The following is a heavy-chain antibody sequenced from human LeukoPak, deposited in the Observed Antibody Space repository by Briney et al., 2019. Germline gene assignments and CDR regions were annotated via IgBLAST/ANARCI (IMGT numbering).Heavy chain of an antibody. V-gene: IGHV3-23*01. CDR3: ARRTSGAFDI. CDR2: IPSSGDGT. CDR1: GLTFRNYA. Sequence: GGSLRLSCAASGLTFRNYAMTWVRQAPGKGLEWVSSIPSSGDGTYYADSVKGRFTISRDNSKNMLYLQMNSLRAEDTAVYYCARRTSGAFDIWEQGTLVTVSS. D-gene: IGHD5-12*01. J-gene: IGHJ4*02.